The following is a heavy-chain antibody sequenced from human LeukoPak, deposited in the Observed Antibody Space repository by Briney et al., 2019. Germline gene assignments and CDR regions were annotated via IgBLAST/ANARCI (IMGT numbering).Heavy chain of an antibody. CDR2: INPSGGST. CDR3: ARDWNDILTGYYRIRPTSYYFDY. V-gene: IGHV1-46*01. CDR1: GYTFTNYY. Sequence: WASVKVSFTASGYTFTNYYMHWGRQAPGQGLERMGVINPSGGSTSYAQKFQGRVTITRDTSTSTVYMELSSLRSEDTAVYYCARDWNDILTGYYRIRPTSYYFDYWGQGTLVTVSS. D-gene: IGHD3-9*01. J-gene: IGHJ4*02.